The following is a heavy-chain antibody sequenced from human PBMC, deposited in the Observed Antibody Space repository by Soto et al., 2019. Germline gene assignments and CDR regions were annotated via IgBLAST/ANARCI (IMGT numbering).Heavy chain of an antibody. V-gene: IGHV1-69*06. CDR2: IIPICGTA. CDR1: GGTFSSYD. CDR3: ANSTRSYCGGDCYARLYYYYVMDV. Sequence: SVKVSCKASGGTFSSYDISWVRQAPGQGLEWMGGIIPICGTANYAQKFQGRVTITADKSTSTAYMELSSLRSEDTAVYYCANSTRSYCGGDCYARLYYYYVMDVWGQGTTVNVSS. J-gene: IGHJ6*02. D-gene: IGHD2-21*02.